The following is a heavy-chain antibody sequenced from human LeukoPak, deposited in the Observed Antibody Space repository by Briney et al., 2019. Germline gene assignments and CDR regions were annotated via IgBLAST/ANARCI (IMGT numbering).Heavy chain of an antibody. Sequence: SETLSLTCTVSGGSISSGSYYWSWIRQPAGKGLEWIGRIYTSGSTNYNPSLKSRVTISVGTSKNQFSLKLSSVTAADTAVYYCARDGNGVRYNWFDPWGQGTLVTVSS. D-gene: IGHD3-9*01. CDR1: GGSISSGSYY. V-gene: IGHV4-61*02. CDR2: IYTSGST. J-gene: IGHJ5*02. CDR3: ARDGNGVRYNWFDP.